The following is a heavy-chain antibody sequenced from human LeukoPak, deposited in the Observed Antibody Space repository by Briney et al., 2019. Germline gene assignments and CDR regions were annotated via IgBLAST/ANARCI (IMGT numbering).Heavy chain of an antibody. Sequence: GGSLRLSCAASGLSVSSNSMTWLRQRPGKGLEWVSVIYSGGRTYYADSVKGRFTISRDSSKNTLYLQMNSLRVEYTAVYYCRDTVEGWGQGTLVTVSS. V-gene: IGHV3-53*01. CDR1: GLSVSSNS. D-gene: IGHD4-23*01. J-gene: IGHJ4*02. CDR3: RDTVEG. CDR2: IYSGGRT.